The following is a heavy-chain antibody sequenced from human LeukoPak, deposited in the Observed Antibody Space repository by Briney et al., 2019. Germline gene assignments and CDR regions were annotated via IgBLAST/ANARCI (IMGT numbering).Heavy chain of an antibody. CDR1: GFTFRTYT. V-gene: IGHV3-23*01. CDR2: ISGSADGT. J-gene: IGHJ6*04. CDR3: ARDPSSLSMDV. Sequence: GGSLRLSCAASGFTFRTYTMNWIRQAPEEGLQWVSAISGSADGTYYSDSVKGRFTISRDNSNNTLYLQMHSLRVEDTAIYYCARDPSSLSMDVWGKGTTVTVSS.